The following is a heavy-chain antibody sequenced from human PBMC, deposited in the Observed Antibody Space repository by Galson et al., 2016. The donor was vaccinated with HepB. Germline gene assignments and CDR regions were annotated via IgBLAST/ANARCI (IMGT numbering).Heavy chain of an antibody. D-gene: IGHD5-12*01. V-gene: IGHV4-61*01. J-gene: IGHJ4*02. CDR1: GDSVTSGNYY. CDR3: ARVRLRFFDY. CDR2: IYYTGST. Sequence: ETLSLTCTVSGDSVTSGNYYWSWIWQPPGKGLEWIGYIYYTGSTNYNPSLKSRVTISVDTSKNQFSLKLTSVTAADTALYYCARVRLRFFDYWGQGTLVTVSS.